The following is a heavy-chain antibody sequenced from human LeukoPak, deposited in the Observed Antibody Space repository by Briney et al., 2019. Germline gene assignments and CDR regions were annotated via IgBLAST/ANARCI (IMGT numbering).Heavy chain of an antibody. CDR1: GFTFRSDW. CDR2: INGDGSST. J-gene: IGHJ3*02. CDR3: ARDSIRTVTTSDAFDI. V-gene: IGHV3-74*01. Sequence: GGSLRLSCAASGFTFRSDWMHCVRQAPGKGLLRVSRINGDGSSTSSAASVKGRFTISRDNAKNTLYLQMSSLRAEDTAVYYCARDSIRTVTTSDAFDIWGQGTVVTVSS. D-gene: IGHD4-17*01.